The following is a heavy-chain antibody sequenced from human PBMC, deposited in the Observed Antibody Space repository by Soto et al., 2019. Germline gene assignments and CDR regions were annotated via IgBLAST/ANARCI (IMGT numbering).Heavy chain of an antibody. D-gene: IGHD3-9*01. V-gene: IGHV4-34*01. CDR3: ARGLRYFDWLLVY. CDR1: GGSFSGYY. Sequence: QVQLQQWGAGLLKPSETLSLTCAVYGGSFSGYYWSWIRQPPGKGLEWIGEINHSGSTNYNPSLKSRVTISVDTSKNQFSLKLSSVTAADPAVYYCARGLRYFDWLLVYWGQGTLVTVSS. J-gene: IGHJ4*02. CDR2: INHSGST.